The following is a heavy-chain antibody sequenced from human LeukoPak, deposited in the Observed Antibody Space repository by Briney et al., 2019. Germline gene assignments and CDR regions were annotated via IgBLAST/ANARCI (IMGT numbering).Heavy chain of an antibody. D-gene: IGHD4-11*01. CDR1: GYTFTSYG. Sequence: GASVKVSCKASGYTFTSYGISWVRQAPGQGLEWMGWISAYNGNTNYAQKLQGRVTMTRDTSISTAYMELSRLRSDDTAVYYCARALRNDYSNYYYYYMDVWGKGTTVTVSS. V-gene: IGHV1-18*01. J-gene: IGHJ6*03. CDR2: ISAYNGNT. CDR3: ARALRNDYSNYYYYYMDV.